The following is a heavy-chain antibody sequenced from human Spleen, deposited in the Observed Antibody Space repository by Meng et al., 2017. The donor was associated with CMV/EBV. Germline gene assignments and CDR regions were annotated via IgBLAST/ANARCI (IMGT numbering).Heavy chain of an antibody. CDR1: GGSVSSGSYY. D-gene: IGHD7-27*01. Sequence: GGSLRLSCTVSGGSVSSGSYYWTWIRQAPGKGLEWVSYISSSGSTIYYADSVKGRFTISRDNAKNSLYLQMNSLRAEDTAVYYFARTTPGRNWGASYYFDYWGQGTLVTVSS. J-gene: IGHJ4*02. V-gene: IGHV3-11*01. CDR2: ISSSGSTI. CDR3: ARTTPGRNWGASYYFDY.